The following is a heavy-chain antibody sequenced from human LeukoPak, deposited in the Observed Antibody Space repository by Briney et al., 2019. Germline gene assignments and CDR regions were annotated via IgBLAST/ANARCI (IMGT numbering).Heavy chain of an antibody. CDR2: IGSSSSYI. J-gene: IGHJ4*02. V-gene: IGHV3-21*01. Sequence: GGSLRLSCAASGFTFSSYGMNWVRQAPGKGLEWVSSIGSSSSYIYYADSVKGRFTISRDNAKNSLYLQMNSLRAEDTAVYYCARVTYYGSGSSPHFDYWGQGTLVTVSS. D-gene: IGHD3-10*01. CDR3: ARVTYYGSGSSPHFDY. CDR1: GFTFSSYG.